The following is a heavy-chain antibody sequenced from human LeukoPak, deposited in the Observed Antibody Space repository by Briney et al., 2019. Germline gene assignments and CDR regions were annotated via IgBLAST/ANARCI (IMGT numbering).Heavy chain of an antibody. CDR3: TTLSLPGYYYDSSGSSYY. J-gene: IGHJ4*02. CDR2: IRSKANSYAT. V-gene: IGHV3-73*01. D-gene: IGHD3-22*01. CDR1: GFTFSGSA. Sequence: PGGSLRLSCAASGFTFSGSAMHWVRQASGKGLEWVGRIRSKANSYATAYAASVKGRFTISRDDSKNTAYLQMNSLKTEDTAVYYCTTLSLPGYYYDSSGSSYYWGQGTLVTVSS.